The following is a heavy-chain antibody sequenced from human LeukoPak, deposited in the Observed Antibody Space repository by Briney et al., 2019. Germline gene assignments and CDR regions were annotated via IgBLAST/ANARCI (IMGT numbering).Heavy chain of an antibody. Sequence: SSETLSLTCTVSGGSISNYYWSWIRQPAGKGLEWIGRIYTSGTTHYNPSLKSRVTMSVDTSKNQFSLKLSSVTAADTAVYYCASQYFLILSLYYFDYWGQGTLVTVSS. V-gene: IGHV4-4*07. J-gene: IGHJ4*02. CDR1: GGSISNYY. CDR2: IYTSGTT. CDR3: ASQYFLILSLYYFDY. D-gene: IGHD3-10*02.